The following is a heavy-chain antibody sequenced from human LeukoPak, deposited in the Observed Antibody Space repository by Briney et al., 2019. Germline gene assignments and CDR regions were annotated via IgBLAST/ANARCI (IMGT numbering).Heavy chain of an antibody. D-gene: IGHD3-22*01. CDR2: IYYSGST. Sequence: PSETLSLTCAVSGGSISSSNWWSWIRQPPGKGLEWIGSIYYSGSTYYNPSLKSRVTISAYTSKNQFSLKLSSVTAADTAVYYCASDNYDSIVSEVMGQFDPWGQGTLVTVSS. CDR3: ASDNYDSIVSEVMGQFDP. CDR1: GGSISSSNW. J-gene: IGHJ5*02. V-gene: IGHV4-4*02.